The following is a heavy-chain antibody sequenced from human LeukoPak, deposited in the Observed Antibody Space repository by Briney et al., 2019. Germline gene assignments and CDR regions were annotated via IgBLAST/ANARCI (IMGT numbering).Heavy chain of an antibody. Sequence: GASVKVSCKASGYTFTGYYMHWVRQAPGQGLEWMGRINPNSGGTNYAQKFQGRVTMTRDTSISTASMELSRLRSDDTAVYYYARVGGAYDSSGSPFDYWGQGTLVIVSS. V-gene: IGHV1-2*06. CDR1: GYTFTGYY. CDR2: INPNSGGT. J-gene: IGHJ4*02. D-gene: IGHD3-22*01. CDR3: ARVGGAYDSSGSPFDY.